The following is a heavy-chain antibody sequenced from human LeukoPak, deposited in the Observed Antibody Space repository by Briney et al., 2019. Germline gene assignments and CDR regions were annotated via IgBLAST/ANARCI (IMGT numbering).Heavy chain of an antibody. V-gene: IGHV4-30-4*02. CDR3: AMRGESTASG. CDR1: GGSISSSGYY. Sequence: SSETLSLTCTVSGGSISSSGYYWGWIRQPPGKGLEWIGYIYYSGSTYYNPSLKSRVTISVDTSKNQFSLKLSSVTAADTAVYYCAMRGESTASGWGQGTMVTVSS. J-gene: IGHJ3*01. CDR2: IYYSGST. D-gene: IGHD4-11*01.